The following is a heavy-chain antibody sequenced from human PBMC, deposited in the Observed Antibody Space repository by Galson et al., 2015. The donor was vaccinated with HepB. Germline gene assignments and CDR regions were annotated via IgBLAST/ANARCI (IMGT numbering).Heavy chain of an antibody. V-gene: IGHV1-18*04. J-gene: IGHJ4*02. CDR3: ARVEGGTFGGYFDY. CDR2: ISTSNANT. CDR1: GYTFTSYG. D-gene: IGHD3-10*01. Sequence: SVKVSCKASGYTFTSYGFSWVRQAPGQGLEWMGWISTSNANTHYAQKLQGRVTMTTDTSTSTAYMELRSLRSDDTAVYYCARVEGGTFGGYFDYWGQGTLLTVSS.